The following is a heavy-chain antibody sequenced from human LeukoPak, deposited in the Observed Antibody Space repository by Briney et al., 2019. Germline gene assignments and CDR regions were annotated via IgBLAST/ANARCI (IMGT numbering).Heavy chain of an antibody. D-gene: IGHD3-10*01. CDR2: IYYSGST. CDR3: SRHRGSGSPYFDY. Sequence: PSETLSLTCIVSGDSINNYYWSWIRQSPGKGLEWIGYIYYSGSTKYNPSLKSRVTILVDTSKNQFSLKLSSVTAADTATYYCSRHRGSGSPYFDYWGQGTLVTVSS. V-gene: IGHV4-59*08. CDR1: GDSINNYY. J-gene: IGHJ4*02.